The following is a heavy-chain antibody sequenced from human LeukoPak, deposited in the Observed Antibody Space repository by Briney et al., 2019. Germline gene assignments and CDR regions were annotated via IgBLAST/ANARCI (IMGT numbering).Heavy chain of an antibody. J-gene: IGHJ6*03. CDR2: IRYDGSNK. CDR3: ARDIVVVPAAMRVDYYYMDV. V-gene: IGHV3-30*02. CDR1: GFTFSSYG. Sequence: GGSLRLSCAASGFTFSSYGMHWVRQAPGKGLEWVAFIRYDGSNKYYADSVKGRFTISRDNSKNTLYLQMNSLRAEDTAVYYCARDIVVVPAAMRVDYYYMDVWGKGTTVTVSS. D-gene: IGHD2-2*01.